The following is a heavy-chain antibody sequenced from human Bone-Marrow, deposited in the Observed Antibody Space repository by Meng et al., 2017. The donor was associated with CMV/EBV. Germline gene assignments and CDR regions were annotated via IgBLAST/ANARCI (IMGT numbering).Heavy chain of an antibody. J-gene: IGHJ5*02. CDR2: IYSGGST. V-gene: IGHV3-66*02. CDR1: GFTVSSNY. CDR3: ARGKGFDP. Sequence: GESLKISCAASGFTVSSNYMSWVRQAPGKGLEWVSVIYSGGSTYYADPVKGRFTISRDNSKNTLYLQMNSLRAEDTAVYYCARGKGFDPWGQGTLVTFSS.